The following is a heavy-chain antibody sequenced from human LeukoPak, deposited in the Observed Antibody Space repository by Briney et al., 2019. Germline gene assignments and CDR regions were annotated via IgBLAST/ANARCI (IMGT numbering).Heavy chain of an antibody. V-gene: IGHV4-39*07. CDR1: GGSIISSDYH. Sequence: PSETLSLTCTVSGGSIISSDYHWAWIRQPPGKGLEWIGSIHYSGSAYYGPTLRSRVTISVDTSKNQFSLTVSAVTAADTAVYYCARDSRYDSSGHAPWGQGTLVTVSS. CDR3: ARDSRYDSSGHAP. D-gene: IGHD3-22*01. CDR2: IHYSGSA. J-gene: IGHJ5*02.